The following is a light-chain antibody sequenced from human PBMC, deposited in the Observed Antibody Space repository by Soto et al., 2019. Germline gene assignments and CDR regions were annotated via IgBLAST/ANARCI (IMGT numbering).Light chain of an antibody. J-gene: IGLJ1*01. Sequence: QSALTQPRSVSGFPGQSVTISCTGTSSDVGRFNYVTWYQQHPGKAPKLMIYDVNKRPSGVPDRFSGSKSGNTASLTISGLQSKDEADYFCCSYAGSSTYVFGPGTKVTVL. CDR1: SSDVGRFNY. V-gene: IGLV2-11*01. CDR2: DVN. CDR3: CSYAGSSTYV.